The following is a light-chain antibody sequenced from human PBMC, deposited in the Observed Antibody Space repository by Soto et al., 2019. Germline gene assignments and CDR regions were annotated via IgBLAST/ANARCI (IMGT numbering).Light chain of an antibody. V-gene: IGKV3-15*01. CDR3: QQYNNWPPIT. CDR1: PSVSSN. Sequence: EIVLTQSPGTLSLSPGERATLSCRASPSVSSNYLAWYQQRPGQAPRLLIYSASTRATGIPARFSGSGSGTEFTLTISSLQSEDFAVYYCQQYNNWPPITFGQGTRLEIK. J-gene: IGKJ5*01. CDR2: SAS.